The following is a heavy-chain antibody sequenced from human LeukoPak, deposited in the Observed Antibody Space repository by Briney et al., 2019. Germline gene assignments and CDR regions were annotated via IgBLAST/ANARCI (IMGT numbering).Heavy chain of an antibody. Sequence: PSETLSLTCTVSGDSMSSYYWSWIRQPPGKGLEWIGYIYYSGSTNYNPSLKSRVTISVDTSKNQFSLKLSSVTAADTAVYYCARHLPTDGYILFDYWGQGTLVTVSS. D-gene: IGHD5-24*01. V-gene: IGHV4-59*08. CDR1: GDSMSSYY. CDR2: IYYSGST. CDR3: ARHLPTDGYILFDY. J-gene: IGHJ4*02.